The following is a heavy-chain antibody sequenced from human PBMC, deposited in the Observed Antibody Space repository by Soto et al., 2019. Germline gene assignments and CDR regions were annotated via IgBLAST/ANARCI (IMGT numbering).Heavy chain of an antibody. CDR3: AKLTPLGVVVPAAMFDYYYMDV. Sequence: QVQLQESGPGLVKPSETLSLTCTVSGVSISGTGWYWGWIRQPPGKGLEWIGTMFYGGSTSYNPSLKSRVTISVDTSKNQFSLKLSSVAAADSSVYYCAKLTPLGVVVPAAMFDYYYMDVWGKGTTVTVSS. V-gene: IGHV4-39*01. J-gene: IGHJ6*03. D-gene: IGHD2-2*01. CDR1: GVSISGTGWY. CDR2: MFYGGST.